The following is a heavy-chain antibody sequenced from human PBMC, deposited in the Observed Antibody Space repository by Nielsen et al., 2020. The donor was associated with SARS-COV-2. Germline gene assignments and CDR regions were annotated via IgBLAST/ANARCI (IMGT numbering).Heavy chain of an antibody. CDR3: ASRRDGYNYDTY. V-gene: IGHV3-74*01. D-gene: IGHD5-24*01. CDR2: INNDGGIT. Sequence: GESLKVSCAASGISFSTYWMHWVRQAPGKGLVWLSRINNDGGITSYADSVSGRFTISRDNAKNTLYLQMNSLGVEDTAVYYCASRRDGYNYDTYWGQGTLVNVSS. CDR1: GISFSTYW. J-gene: IGHJ4*02.